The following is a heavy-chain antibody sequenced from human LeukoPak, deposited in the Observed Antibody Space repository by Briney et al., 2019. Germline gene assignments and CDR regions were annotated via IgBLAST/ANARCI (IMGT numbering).Heavy chain of an antibody. V-gene: IGHV4-59*08. CDR1: GASIISYD. Sequence: SETLSLACTVLGASIISYDWSWVRQPPGRGLEWSAYISYSGSTNYNPSLKSRLTISIATSKNQFSLKLISVTAADTAVYYCARHEESAYKYALDYWGQGTLVTVSS. D-gene: IGHD2-2*01. CDR3: ARHEESAYKYALDY. CDR2: ISYSGST. J-gene: IGHJ4*02.